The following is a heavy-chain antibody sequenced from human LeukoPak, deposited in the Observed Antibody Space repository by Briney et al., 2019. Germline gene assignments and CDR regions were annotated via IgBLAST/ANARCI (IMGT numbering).Heavy chain of an antibody. CDR1: GFTLSSYS. D-gene: IGHD6-19*01. V-gene: IGHV3-48*04. CDR2: ISSSSRTI. J-gene: IGHJ4*02. Sequence: GGSLRLSCAASGFTLSSYSINWVRQAPGKGLEWLPYISSSSRTISYADSLKGRFTVSRDNAKNSLDLQMNSLRVEDTAVYYCARVGTSGWTSDYWGQGTLVTVSS. CDR3: ARVGTSGWTSDY.